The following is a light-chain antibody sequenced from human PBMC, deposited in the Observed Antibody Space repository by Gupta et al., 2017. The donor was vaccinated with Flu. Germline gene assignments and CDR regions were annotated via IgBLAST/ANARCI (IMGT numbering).Light chain of an antibody. V-gene: IGKV3-15*01. CDR3: QQYANWPPST. CDR2: AAS. J-gene: IGKJ4*01. CDR1: QSVDNN. Sequence: EIVMTQSPATLSASPGETVTVSCRASQSVDNNVAWYQQKPGQAPSLLISAASARANGVPARISASGSGTQFTLTISSRQPEDFAVYYCQQYANWPPSTFGGGTRVEIK.